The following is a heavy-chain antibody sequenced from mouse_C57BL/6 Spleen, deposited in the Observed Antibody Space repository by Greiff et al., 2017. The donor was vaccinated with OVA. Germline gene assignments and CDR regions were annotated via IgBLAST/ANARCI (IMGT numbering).Heavy chain of an antibody. V-gene: IGHV1-64*01. CDR1: GYTFTSYW. CDR3: ARSGRATGLYWYFDV. J-gene: IGHJ1*03. Sequence: VQLQQPGAELVKPGASVKLSCKASGYTFTSYWMHWVKQRPGQGLEWIGMIHPNSGSTNYNEKFKSKATLTVDKSSSTAYMQLSSLTSEDSAVYYCARSGRATGLYWYFDVWGTGTTVTVSS. CDR2: IHPNSGST. D-gene: IGHD3-1*01.